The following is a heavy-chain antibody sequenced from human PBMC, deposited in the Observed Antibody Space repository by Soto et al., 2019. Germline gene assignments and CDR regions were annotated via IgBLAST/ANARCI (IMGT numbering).Heavy chain of an antibody. CDR3: ARAGTEYRYAMDV. CDR1: GFIFSTYD. V-gene: IGHV3-13*05. D-gene: IGHD2-2*01. CDR2: IGTAGDP. J-gene: IGHJ6*02. Sequence: GGSLRLSCTASGFIFSTYDMHWVRQATGKGLEWVSGIGTAGDPYYSGSVKGRFTISRENAKNSLYLQVNSLRAEDTAVYYCARAGTEYRYAMDVWGQGTTVTVSS.